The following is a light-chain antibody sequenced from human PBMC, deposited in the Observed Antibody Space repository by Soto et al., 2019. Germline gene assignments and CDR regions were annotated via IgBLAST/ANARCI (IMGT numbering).Light chain of an antibody. V-gene: IGKV3-20*01. CDR2: GAS. CDR1: QTVSNSY. J-gene: IGKJ4*01. Sequence: EIVLTQSPGTLSLSPGERATLSCRASQTVSNSYLAWYQQQPGQAPRLLISGASSRATGIPDRFSGSGSGADFTLTSSRLEPEDFAVYYCHQYGSSPPTFGGGTKVETK. CDR3: HQYGSSPPT.